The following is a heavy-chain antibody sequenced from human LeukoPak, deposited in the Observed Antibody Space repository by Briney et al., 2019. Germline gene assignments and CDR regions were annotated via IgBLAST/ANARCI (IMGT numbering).Heavy chain of an antibody. J-gene: IGHJ4*02. CDR2: INPNSGGT. Sequence: ASVKVSCKASGYTFTGYYMHWVRQAPGQGLEWMGWINPNSGGTNYAQKFQGRVTMTRDTSISTAYMELSRLRSDDTAVYYCARDEGIAARPFDYWGQGTLVTVSS. D-gene: IGHD6-6*01. CDR1: GYTFTGYY. CDR3: ARDEGIAARPFDY. V-gene: IGHV1-2*02.